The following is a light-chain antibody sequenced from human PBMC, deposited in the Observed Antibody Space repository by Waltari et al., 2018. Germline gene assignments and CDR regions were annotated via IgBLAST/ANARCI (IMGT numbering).Light chain of an antibody. CDR2: DAS. V-gene: IGKV1-33*01. CDR3: QQYDNLPWT. CDR1: QDISNY. Sequence: DIQMTQSPSSLSASVGARVTITCQASQDISNYSNWYQQKPGKAPKLLIYDASNLETGVPSRFSGSGSGTDFTFTISSLQPEDIATYYCQQYDNLPWTFGQGTKVEIK. J-gene: IGKJ1*01.